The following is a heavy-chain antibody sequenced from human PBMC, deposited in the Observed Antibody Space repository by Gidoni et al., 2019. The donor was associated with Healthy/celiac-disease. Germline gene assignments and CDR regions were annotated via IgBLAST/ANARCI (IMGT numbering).Heavy chain of an antibody. V-gene: IGHV3-53*02. D-gene: IGHD3-3*01. CDR1: GFTVSRNY. J-gene: IGHJ4*02. Sequence: EVQLVETGGGLIQPGGSLRLSCAASGFTVSRNYMGWVRQAPGKGLGWVAVIYSGGSTYYADSVKGRFTISRDNSKNTLYLQMNSLRAEDTAVYYCAFFGVVTDDYWGQGTLVTVSS. CDR3: AFFGVVTDDY. CDR2: IYSGGST.